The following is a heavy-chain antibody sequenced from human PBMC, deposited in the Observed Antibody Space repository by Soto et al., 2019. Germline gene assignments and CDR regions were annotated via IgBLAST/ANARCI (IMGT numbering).Heavy chain of an antibody. CDR2: IDYSGDT. D-gene: IGHD2-15*01. CDR3: ARDGGSINWYFDL. Sequence: QVQLQESGPGRVRPSQSLSLICDVSGYAISRGGYYWSWLRQVPGKGLEWIGSIDYSGDTFYNPFLESRVAISADTAKNKFFLSLSIVTAADTALFYCARDGGSINWYFDLWGRGTLVTVSS. CDR1: GYAISRGGYY. J-gene: IGHJ2*01. V-gene: IGHV4-31*11.